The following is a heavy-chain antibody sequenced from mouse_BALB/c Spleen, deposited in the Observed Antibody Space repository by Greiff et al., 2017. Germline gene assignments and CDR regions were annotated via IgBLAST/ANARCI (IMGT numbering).Heavy chain of an antibody. Sequence: VKLVESGGGLVPPSQSLSITCSVSGFTLTGYGVNWVRQPPGKGLEWLGMICGDGSTDYNSALKSRLSISKDNSKNQVFLKMNSLQTDDTARYYCARKWDYFDYWGQGTTLTVSS. CDR1: GFTLTGYG. J-gene: IGHJ2*01. CDR3: ARKWDYFDY. V-gene: IGHV2-6-7*01. D-gene: IGHD1-3*01. CDR2: ICGDGST.